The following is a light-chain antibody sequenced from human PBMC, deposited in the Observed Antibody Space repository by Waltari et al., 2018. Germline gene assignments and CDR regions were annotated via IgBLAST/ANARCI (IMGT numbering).Light chain of an antibody. J-gene: IGLJ1*01. CDR2: YDR. CDR3: HVWHPHVDPGV. CDR1: NIGTYS. Sequence: SYVVTQPPSVSVAPGETATITCGGDNIGTYSVPWSQQKEGQAPVLVIFYDRDRPSGIPDRFSGSNSGNTATLTISRVEAGDEARYYCHVWHPHVDPGVFGTGTEVTVL. V-gene: IGLV3-21*04.